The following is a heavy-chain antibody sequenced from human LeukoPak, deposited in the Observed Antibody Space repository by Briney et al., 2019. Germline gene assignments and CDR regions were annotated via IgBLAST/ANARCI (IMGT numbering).Heavy chain of an antibody. J-gene: IGHJ6*03. V-gene: IGHV1-69*13. CDR2: IIPIFGTA. CDR1: GGTFSSYA. D-gene: IGHD2-2*02. Sequence: SVKVSCKASGGTFSSYAISWVRQAPGQGLEWMGGIIPIFGTANYAQKFQGRVTITADESTSTAYMELSSLRSEDTAVYYCHIVVVPAAIRNYYYYYMDVWGKGTTVTVSS. CDR3: HIVVVPAAIRNYYYYYMDV.